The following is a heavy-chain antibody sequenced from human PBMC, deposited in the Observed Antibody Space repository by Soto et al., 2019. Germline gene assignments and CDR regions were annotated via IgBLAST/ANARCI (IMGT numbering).Heavy chain of an antibody. D-gene: IGHD6-6*01. J-gene: IGHJ4*02. Sequence: QVQLVQSGAEVKKPGASVKVSCKASGYTFTSYGISWVRQAPGQGLEWMGWISVYNGDTNYAQKLQGRVTMTTDTSTGTAYMEVRSVRSDDTGVYYCARDRAEYSSSSSQPFWGQGTLVTVSS. CDR1: GYTFTSYG. CDR3: ARDRAEYSSSSSQPF. CDR2: ISVYNGDT. V-gene: IGHV1-18*01.